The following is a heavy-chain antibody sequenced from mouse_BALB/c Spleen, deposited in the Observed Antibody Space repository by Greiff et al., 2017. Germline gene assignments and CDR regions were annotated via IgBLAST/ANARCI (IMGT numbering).Heavy chain of an antibody. CDR2: ISSGGSYT. J-gene: IGHJ4*01. Sequence: EVKLMESGGGLVKPGGSLKLSCAASGFAFSSYDMSWVRQTPEKRLEWVAYISSGGSYTYYPDSVKGRFTISRDNAKNTLYLQMSSLKSEDTAMYYCATARATWGDYWGQGTSVTVSS. D-gene: IGHD3-1*01. CDR1: GFAFSSYD. V-gene: IGHV5-12-1*01. CDR3: ATARATWGDY.